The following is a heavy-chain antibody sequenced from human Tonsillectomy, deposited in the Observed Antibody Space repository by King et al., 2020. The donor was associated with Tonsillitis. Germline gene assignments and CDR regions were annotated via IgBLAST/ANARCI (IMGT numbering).Heavy chain of an antibody. J-gene: IGHJ4*02. V-gene: IGHV4-39*01. CDR3: ARLLSVGGKKGTFDY. CDR2: FYDSGIT. D-gene: IGHD2-21*01. Sequence: QLQLQESGPGLVKPSETLSLTCTVSGGSIDSSSSYWAWIRQPPGKGLLWIGTFYDSGITYYNPSLKSRVTISVDTSKNQFSLMLTSVTAADTAVYYCARLLSVGGKKGTFDYWGQGNLVTVSS. CDR1: GGSIDSSSSY.